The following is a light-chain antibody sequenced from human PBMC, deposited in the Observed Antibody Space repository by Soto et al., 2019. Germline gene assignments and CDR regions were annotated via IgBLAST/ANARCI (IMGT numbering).Light chain of an antibody. CDR3: QEYNTWPWT. V-gene: IGKV3-15*01. CDR2: GAS. J-gene: IGKJ1*01. CDR1: QSVNSN. Sequence: EIVITQSPATLSVSPGERATLSCRASQSVNSNLAWYQQKLGQAPRVLIFGASTRATGIPARFSGSGSGTEFSLTINSLQSEDFAVYYCQEYNTWPWTFGQGTKVDIK.